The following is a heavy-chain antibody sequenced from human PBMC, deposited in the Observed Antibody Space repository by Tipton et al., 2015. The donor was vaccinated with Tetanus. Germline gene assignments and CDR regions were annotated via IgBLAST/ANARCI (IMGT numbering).Heavy chain of an antibody. CDR1: GFTFSSYS. CDR2: IGSFSRTI. J-gene: IGHJ6*02. V-gene: IGHV3-48*01. CDR3: ARVVRDYYYGMDV. D-gene: IGHD3-22*01. Sequence: SLRLSCEGSGFTFSSYSMNWVRQAPGKGLEWISYIGSFSRTINYADSVRGRFTTFRDNAKSSLYLQMSRLRAEDTAVYYCARVVRDYYYGMDVWGQGTTVPVSS.